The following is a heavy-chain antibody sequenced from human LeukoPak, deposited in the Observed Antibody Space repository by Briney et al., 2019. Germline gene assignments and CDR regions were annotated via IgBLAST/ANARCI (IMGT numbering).Heavy chain of an antibody. CDR1: GYTFTDFY. Sequence: ASVKVSCTTSGYTFTDFYIHWVRQAPAQGLEWMAWINPKSGGTHYAPKFQGRVTMTRDTSIRTAYMELSSLTSDDTAMYYCARGVGATLDNWGQGTLVTVSS. CDR3: ARGVGATLDN. D-gene: IGHD1-26*01. CDR2: INPKSGGT. J-gene: IGHJ4*02. V-gene: IGHV1-2*02.